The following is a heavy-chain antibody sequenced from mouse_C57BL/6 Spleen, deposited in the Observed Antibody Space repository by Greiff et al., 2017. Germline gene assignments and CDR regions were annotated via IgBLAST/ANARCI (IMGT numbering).Heavy chain of an antibody. V-gene: IGHV1-81*01. CDR2: IYPRSGNT. D-gene: IGHD3-2*02. CDR3: ARVDSSGYDAMDC. J-gene: IGHJ4*01. CDR1: GYTFTSYG. Sequence: QVQLQQSGAELARPGASVKLSCKASGYTFTSYGISWVKQRTGQGLEWIGAIYPRSGNTYYNEKFKGKATLTADKSSSTAYMELRSLTSEDSAVYFCARVDSSGYDAMDCWGQGTSVTVSS.